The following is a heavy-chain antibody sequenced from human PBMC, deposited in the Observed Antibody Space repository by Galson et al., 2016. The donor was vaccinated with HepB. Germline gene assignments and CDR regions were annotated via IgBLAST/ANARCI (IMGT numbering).Heavy chain of an antibody. Sequence: APGSGLEWVAVISDGGTAYYADSVKGRFTISRDNSKNTVYLQMDSLRAEDRAEYYCARVSGPWVGVPAAKVYFDFWGQGTLVIVSS. J-gene: IGHJ4*02. CDR3: ARVSGPWVGVPAAKVYFDF. CDR2: ISDGGTA. D-gene: IGHD2-2*01. V-gene: IGHV3-23*01.